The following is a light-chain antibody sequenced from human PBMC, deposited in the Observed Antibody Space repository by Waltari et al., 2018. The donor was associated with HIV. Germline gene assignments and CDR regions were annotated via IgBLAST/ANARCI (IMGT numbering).Light chain of an antibody. V-gene: IGLV4-69*01. CDR1: SGHTNYA. CDR3: QTWGSGIVV. CDR2: LNSNGSH. Sequence: QLGLTQSPSASASLGASVKLTCTLSSGHTNYAIAWHQQRPEKGPRFLMRLNSNGSHTKGDGIPDRFSGSSAGAGRYLTICSLQAEDENDYCCQTWGSGIVVFGGGTTLTVL. J-gene: IGLJ2*01.